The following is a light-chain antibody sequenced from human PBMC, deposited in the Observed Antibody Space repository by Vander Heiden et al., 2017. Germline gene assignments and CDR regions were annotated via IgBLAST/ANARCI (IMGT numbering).Light chain of an antibody. CDR3: SAWDDSMNGFV. J-gene: IGLJ1*01. CDR2: KNN. V-gene: IGLV1-44*01. Sequence: QSVLTQPPSTSATPVQSGTISCSGPTSNIGDTPVNWYQHVPGTAPKLLIYKNNQRPSGVPDRFSGSKSGTAASLAISGPQYEDEADYYCSAWDDSMNGFVFGSGTAVTVL. CDR1: TSNIGDTP.